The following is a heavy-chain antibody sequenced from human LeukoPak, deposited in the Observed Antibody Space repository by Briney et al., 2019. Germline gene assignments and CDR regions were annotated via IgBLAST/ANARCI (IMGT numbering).Heavy chain of an antibody. V-gene: IGHV1-69*01. CDR2: IIPIFGTA. CDR3: ARGGYYYDSSGYIDAFDI. J-gene: IGHJ3*02. CDR1: GGTFSSYA. D-gene: IGHD3-22*01. Sequence: SVKVSCKASGGTFSSYAISWVRQAPGQGLEWMGGIIPIFGTANYAQKFQGRVTITADESTSTAYMELSSLRSDDTAVYYCARGGYYYDSSGYIDAFDIWGQGTMVTVSS.